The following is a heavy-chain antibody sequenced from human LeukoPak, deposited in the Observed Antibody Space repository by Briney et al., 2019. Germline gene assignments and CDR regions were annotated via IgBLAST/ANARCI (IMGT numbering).Heavy chain of an antibody. J-gene: IGHJ6*02. Sequence: PGGSLRLSCAASGFTFSDYYMSWIRQAPGKGLEWVSAISGSGGSTYYADSVKGRFTISRDNSKNTLYLQMNSLRAEDTAVYYCAKTFSYGYADYYYYGMDVWGQGTTVTVSS. CDR1: GFTFSDYY. V-gene: IGHV3-23*01. CDR2: ISGSGGST. D-gene: IGHD5-18*01. CDR3: AKTFSYGYADYYYYGMDV.